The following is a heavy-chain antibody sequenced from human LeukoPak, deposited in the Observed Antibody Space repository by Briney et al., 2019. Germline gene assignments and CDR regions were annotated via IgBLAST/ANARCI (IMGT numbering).Heavy chain of an antibody. D-gene: IGHD1-26*01. V-gene: IGHV3-9*01. J-gene: IGHJ4*02. CDR2: ISWNSGSI. CDR1: GFTFDDYA. CDR3: AKDRKAGGGLETYFDY. Sequence: PGGSLRLSCAASGFTFDDYAMHWVRQAPGKGLEWVSGISWNSGSIGYADSVKGRFTISRDNAKNSLYLQMNSLRAEDTALYYCAKDRKAGGGLETYFDYWGQGTLVTVSS.